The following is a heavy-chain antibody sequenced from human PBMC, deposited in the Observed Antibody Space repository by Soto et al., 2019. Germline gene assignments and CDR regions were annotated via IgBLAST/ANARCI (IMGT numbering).Heavy chain of an antibody. CDR3: ARGSSLNY. CDR2: IKQDGSEP. V-gene: IGHV3-7*01. CDR1: GFTLSSDW. D-gene: IGHD6-13*01. J-gene: IGHJ4*02. Sequence: EVQLVESGGGLVQPGGSLRLSCVGSGFTLSSDWMSWARQAPGKGLVWLANIKQDGSEPHYVASAKGRFSISRDNAQNSLFLHMSSLRDEDTAVYYCARGSSLNYWGQGTLVTVSS.